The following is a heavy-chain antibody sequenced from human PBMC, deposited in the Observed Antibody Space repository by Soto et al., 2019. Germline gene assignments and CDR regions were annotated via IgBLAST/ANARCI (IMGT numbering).Heavy chain of an antibody. CDR1: GLTFSSSR. J-gene: IGHJ4*02. Sequence: GGSLRLSCAASGLTFSSSRMHWVRQAPGKGLVWVSRINRDGSSTLYADSVKGRFTISRDNAKNTLYLQMNSLRAEDTAVYYCAKEGYGDSVAYWGQGTLVTVSS. CDR3: AKEGYGDSVAY. V-gene: IGHV3-74*01. CDR2: INRDGSST. D-gene: IGHD4-17*01.